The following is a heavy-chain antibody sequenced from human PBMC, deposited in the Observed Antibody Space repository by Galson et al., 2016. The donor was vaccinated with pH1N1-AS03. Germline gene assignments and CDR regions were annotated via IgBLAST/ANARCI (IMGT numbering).Heavy chain of an antibody. CDR1: GFPFTNNG. CDR3: ARDSNAGGTFDY. CDR2: VRYDGNIA. J-gene: IGHJ4*02. Sequence: SLRLSCAASGFPFTNNGMHWVRQAPGKGLEWVAFVRYDGNIAYNVDSVKGRFTISRDNAKNSLYLQMDSLRDEDTATYFCARDSNAGGTFDYWGRGARVTVSS. D-gene: IGHD3-16*01. V-gene: IGHV3-30*02.